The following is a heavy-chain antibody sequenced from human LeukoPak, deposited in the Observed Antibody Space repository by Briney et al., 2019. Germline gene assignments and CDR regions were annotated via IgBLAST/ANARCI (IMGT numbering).Heavy chain of an antibody. CDR3: AASITTGGTGLDS. CDR1: GFTFSDHF. Sequence: PGGSLRLSCGASGFTFSDHFISWIRQAPGKGLEWVSFISSSGNTRVYADSVKGRFTISRDNAKNSGYLEMNNLRAEDTAVYYCAASITTGGTGLDSWGQGSRVTVSS. J-gene: IGHJ4*02. CDR2: ISSSGNTR. D-gene: IGHD6-13*01. V-gene: IGHV3-11*01.